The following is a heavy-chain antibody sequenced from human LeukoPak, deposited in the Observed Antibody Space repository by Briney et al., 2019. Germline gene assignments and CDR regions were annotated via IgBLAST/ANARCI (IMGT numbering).Heavy chain of an antibody. J-gene: IGHJ4*02. V-gene: IGHV3-23*01. CDR2: ISSRGGST. CDR3: AKAGVVSMIVVVDIDY. D-gene: IGHD3-22*01. CDR1: GFTFSNYA. Sequence: GGSLRLSCAASGFTFSNYAMNWVRQAPGKGLEWVSGISSRGGSTYYADSVEGRFTISRDNSKNALYLQMNSLRAEGTALYYCAKAGVVSMIVVVDIDYWGQGTLVTVSS.